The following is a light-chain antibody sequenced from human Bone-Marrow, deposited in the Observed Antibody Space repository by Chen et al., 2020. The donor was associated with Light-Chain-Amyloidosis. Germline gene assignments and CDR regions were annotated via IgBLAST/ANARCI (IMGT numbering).Light chain of an antibody. J-gene: IGLJ1*01. CDR2: EVT. V-gene: IGLV2-14*01. CDR1: SSDVGGDNH. CDR3: SSYTITNTLV. Sequence: QSALTQPAPVSGSPGQSIPLPWTGTSSDVGGDNHVPWYQQHPDKAPKLMIYEVTNRPSWVPDRFSGSKSDNTASLTISGLQTEDEADYFCSSYTITNTLVFGSGTRVTVL.